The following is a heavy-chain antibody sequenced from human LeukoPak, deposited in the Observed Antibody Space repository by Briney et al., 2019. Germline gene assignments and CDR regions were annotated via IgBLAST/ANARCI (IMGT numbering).Heavy chain of an antibody. CDR2: IYYSGST. D-gene: IGHD3-9*01. J-gene: IGHJ4*02. Sequence: PSETLSLTCTVSGGSVSSGSYYWSWIRQPPGTGLECIGYIYYSGSTNYNPSLKSRVTISVDTSKNQFSLKLSSVTAADTAVYYCARGTYYDILTGYFFDYWGQGTLVTVSS. CDR3: ARGTYYDILTGYFFDY. CDR1: GGSVSSGSYY. V-gene: IGHV4-61*01.